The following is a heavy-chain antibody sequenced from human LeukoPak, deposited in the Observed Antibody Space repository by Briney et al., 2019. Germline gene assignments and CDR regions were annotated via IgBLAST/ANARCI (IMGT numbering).Heavy chain of an antibody. Sequence: GGSLRLSCAASGFTFDDYAMHWVRQAPGKGLEWVSGISWNSGSIGYADSVKGRFTISRDNAKNSLYLQMNSLRAEDTALYYCAKVDYYGSGSYWYFDLWGRRTLVTVSS. CDR2: ISWNSGSI. D-gene: IGHD3-10*01. CDR3: AKVDYYGSGSYWYFDL. J-gene: IGHJ2*01. V-gene: IGHV3-9*01. CDR1: GFTFDDYA.